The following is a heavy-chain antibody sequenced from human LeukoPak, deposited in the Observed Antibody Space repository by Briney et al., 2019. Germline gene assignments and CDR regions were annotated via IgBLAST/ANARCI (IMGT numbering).Heavy chain of an antibody. Sequence: ASVKVSCKVSGYTLTELSMHWVRQAPGKGLGWMGGFDPEDGETIYAQKFQGRVTMTEDTSTDTAYMELSSLRSEDTAVYYCATGERVVPAASYYFDYWGQGTLVTVSS. V-gene: IGHV1-24*01. J-gene: IGHJ4*02. CDR2: FDPEDGET. D-gene: IGHD2-2*01. CDR1: GYTLTELS. CDR3: ATGERVVPAASYYFDY.